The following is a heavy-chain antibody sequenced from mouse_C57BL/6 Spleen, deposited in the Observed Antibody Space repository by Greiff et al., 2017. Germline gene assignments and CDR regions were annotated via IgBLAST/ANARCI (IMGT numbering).Heavy chain of an antibody. CDR3: ARNYDYAWFAY. D-gene: IGHD2-4*01. V-gene: IGHV5-17*01. J-gene: IGHJ3*01. CDR1: GFTFSDYG. Sequence: EVKVVESGGGLVKPGGSLKLSCAASGFTFSDYGMHWVRQAPEKGLEWVAYISSGSSTIYYADTVKGRFTISRDNAENTLFLQLTSLRSEDTAMYYCARNYDYAWFAYWGQGTLVTVSA. CDR2: ISSGSSTI.